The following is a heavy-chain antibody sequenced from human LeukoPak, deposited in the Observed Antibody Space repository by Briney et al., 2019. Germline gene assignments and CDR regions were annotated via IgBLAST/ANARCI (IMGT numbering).Heavy chain of an antibody. Sequence: SETLSLTCTVSGVSISSYYWSWIRQPAGKGLEWIGRIYTSGSTNYNPSLKSRVTISVDTSKNQFSLKLSSVTAADTAVYYCARLVRWELRVDYWGQGTLVTVSS. CDR2: IYTSGST. J-gene: IGHJ4*02. D-gene: IGHD1-26*01. CDR3: ARLVRWELRVDY. CDR1: GVSISSYY. V-gene: IGHV4-4*07.